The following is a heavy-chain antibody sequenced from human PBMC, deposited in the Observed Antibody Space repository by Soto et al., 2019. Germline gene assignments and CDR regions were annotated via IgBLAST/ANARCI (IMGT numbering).Heavy chain of an antibody. CDR3: AKGQPASYSYFDY. CDR2: ISSSGGGT. J-gene: IGHJ4*02. Sequence: GGSLRLSCAASGFTFSSYAMSWVRQAPGKGLEWVSTISSSGGGTDYADSGKGRFTISRDNSKNPLYLQMNSLRAEDTAVYYCAKGQPASYSYFDYWGQGTLVTVSS. CDR1: GFTFSSYA. V-gene: IGHV3-23*01. D-gene: IGHD3-10*01.